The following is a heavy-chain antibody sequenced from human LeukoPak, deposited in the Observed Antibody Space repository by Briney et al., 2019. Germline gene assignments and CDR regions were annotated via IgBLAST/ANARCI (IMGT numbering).Heavy chain of an antibody. V-gene: IGHV3-23*01. CDR2: ISGSGGST. D-gene: IGHD2-2*01. J-gene: IGHJ5*02. Sequence: GGSLRLSCAASGFTFSSYAMSWVRQAPGKGLEWVSAISGSGGSTYYADSVKGRFTISRDNSKNTLFLQMNSLRAEDTAVYYCAKAHCSSTSCYPDWFDPWGQGTLVTVSS. CDR1: GFTFSSYA. CDR3: AKAHCSSTSCYPDWFDP.